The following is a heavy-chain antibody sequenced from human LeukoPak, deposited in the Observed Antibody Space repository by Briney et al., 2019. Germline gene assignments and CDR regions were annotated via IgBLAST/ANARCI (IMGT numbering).Heavy chain of an antibody. J-gene: IGHJ4*02. CDR2: ISWSSGSI. D-gene: IGHD1-26*01. CDR3: AIGIVGATGGIDY. V-gene: IGHV3-9*01. CDR1: GFTFDDYA. Sequence: GGSLRLSCAASGFTFDDYAMHWVRQAPGKGLEWVSGISWSSGSIGYADSVKGRFTISRDNAKNSLYLQMNSLRAEDTALYYCAIGIVGATGGIDYWGQGTLVTVSS.